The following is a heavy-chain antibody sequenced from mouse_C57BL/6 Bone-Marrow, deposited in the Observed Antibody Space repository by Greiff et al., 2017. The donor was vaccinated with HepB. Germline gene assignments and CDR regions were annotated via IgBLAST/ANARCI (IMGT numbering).Heavy chain of an antibody. CDR3: TTDGYYVDYFDY. CDR1: GFNIKDDY. J-gene: IGHJ2*01. Sequence: EVKLVESGAELVRPGASVKLSCTASGFNIKDDYMHWVKQRPEQGLEWIGWIDPENGDTEYASKFQGKATITADTSSNTAYLQLSSLTSEDTAVYYCTTDGYYVDYFDYWGQGTTLTVSS. V-gene: IGHV14-4*01. CDR2: IDPENGDT. D-gene: IGHD2-3*01.